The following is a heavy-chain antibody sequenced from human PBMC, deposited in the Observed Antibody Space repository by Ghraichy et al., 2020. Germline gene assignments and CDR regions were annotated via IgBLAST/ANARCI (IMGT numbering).Heavy chain of an antibody. D-gene: IGHD3-22*01. CDR3: ARSRIGYHDTSGYYETDY. CDR1: GYSFTNYW. J-gene: IGHJ4*02. CDR2: IYPGDSDT. Sequence: GESLNISCKGSGYSFTNYWIGWVRQMPGKGLEWMGIIYPGDSDTTYSPSFQGQVTISADKSISTAYLQWSSLKASDTAMYYCARSRIGYHDTSGYYETDYWGQGTLVTVSS. V-gene: IGHV5-51*01.